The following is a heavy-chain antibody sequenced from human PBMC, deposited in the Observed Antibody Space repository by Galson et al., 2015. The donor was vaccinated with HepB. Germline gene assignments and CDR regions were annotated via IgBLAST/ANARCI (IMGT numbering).Heavy chain of an antibody. CDR1: GFTFSGSA. D-gene: IGHD5-12*01. CDR3: TRPWGNSGYDP. Sequence: SLRLSCAASGFTFSGSAMHWVRQASGKGLEWVGRIRSKANSYATAYAASVKGRFTISRDDSKNTAYLQMNSLKTEDTAVYYCTRPWGNSGYDPWGQGTLVTVSS. V-gene: IGHV3-73*01. J-gene: IGHJ5*02. CDR2: IRSKANSYAT.